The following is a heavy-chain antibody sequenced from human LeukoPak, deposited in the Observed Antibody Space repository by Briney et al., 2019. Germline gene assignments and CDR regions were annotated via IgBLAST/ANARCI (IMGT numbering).Heavy chain of an antibody. D-gene: IGHD3-3*01. Sequence: ASVKVSCKASGYTFTSYGISWVRQAPGQGLEWMGWISAYNGNTNYAQKLQGRVTMTTDTSTSTAYMELRSLRSDDTAVYYCARAYYDFWSGYSGPFNWFDPGGQGTLVTVSS. CDR3: ARAYYDFWSGYSGPFNWFDP. J-gene: IGHJ5*02. V-gene: IGHV1-18*01. CDR2: ISAYNGNT. CDR1: GYTFTSYG.